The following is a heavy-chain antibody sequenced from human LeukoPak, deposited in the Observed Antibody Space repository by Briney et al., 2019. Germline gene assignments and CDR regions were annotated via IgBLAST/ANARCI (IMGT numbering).Heavy chain of an antibody. D-gene: IGHD2-2*01. Sequence: SETLSLTCTVSGGSIGSSSYYWGWIRQPPGKGLEWIGSIYYSGSTYYNPSLKSRVTISVDTSKNQFSLKLSSVTAADTAVYYCARHAWYLGIPAAAPNWFDPWGQGTLVTVSS. CDR1: GGSIGSSSYY. CDR3: ARHAWYLGIPAAAPNWFDP. J-gene: IGHJ5*02. CDR2: IYYSGST. V-gene: IGHV4-39*01.